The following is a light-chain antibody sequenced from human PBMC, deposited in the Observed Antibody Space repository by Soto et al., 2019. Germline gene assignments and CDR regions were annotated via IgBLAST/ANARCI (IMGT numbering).Light chain of an antibody. V-gene: IGKV3-15*01. CDR2: GAC. Sequence: EIVMTQSPATLSVSPGERATLSCRASQSVNNNLAWYQQKPGQGPRLLIYGACSRATGIPARFSGSVSGSDFTLTISSLQSEDFAIYYCQQYNTSWTFGQGTKVEIK. CDR1: QSVNNN. J-gene: IGKJ1*01. CDR3: QQYNTSWT.